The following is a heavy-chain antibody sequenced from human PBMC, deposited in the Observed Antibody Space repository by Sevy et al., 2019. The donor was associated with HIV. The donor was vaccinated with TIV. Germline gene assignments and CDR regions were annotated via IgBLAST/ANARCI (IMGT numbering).Heavy chain of an antibody. CDR3: AGENAWGRGYS. V-gene: IGHV4-59*11. J-gene: IGHJ4*02. D-gene: IGHD1-26*01. CDR1: GGSITSLY. Sequence: ETPSLTCTVSGGSITSLYWNWIRQPPGKGLEWIANIYYNGHINYNPSLKNRVTLSLDTSKNQFSRRLGSVTAADTAMYYCAGENAWGRGYSWGQGTLVTVSS. CDR2: IYYNGHI.